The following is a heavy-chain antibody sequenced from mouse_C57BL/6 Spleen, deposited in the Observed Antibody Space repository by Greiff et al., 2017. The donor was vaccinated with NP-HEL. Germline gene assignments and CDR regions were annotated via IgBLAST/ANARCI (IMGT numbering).Heavy chain of an antibody. CDR2: FYPGSGSI. D-gene: IGHD2-3*01. J-gene: IGHJ4*01. CDR3: ARREGRYDGYRYYAMDY. Sequence: QVQLQQSGAELVKPGASVKLSCKASGYTFTEYTIHWVKQRSGQGLEWIGWFYPGSGSIKYNEKFKDKATLTVDKSSSTVYMELSRLTSEDSAVYFCARREGRYDGYRYYAMDYWGQGTSVTVSS. V-gene: IGHV1-62-2*01. CDR1: GYTFTEYT.